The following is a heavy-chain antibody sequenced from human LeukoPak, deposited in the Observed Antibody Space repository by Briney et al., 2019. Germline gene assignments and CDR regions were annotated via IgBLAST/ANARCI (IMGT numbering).Heavy chain of an antibody. V-gene: IGHV4-59*12. D-gene: IGHD1-26*01. CDR1: GGSISSYY. J-gene: IGHJ4*02. CDR2: IYYSGST. CDR3: ARGTLGATGLFADY. Sequence: SETLSLTCTVSGGSISSYYWSWIRQPPGKGLEWIGYIYYSGSTNYNPSLKSRVTISVDTSKNQFSLKLSSVTAADTAVYYCARGTLGATGLFADYWGQGTLVTVSS.